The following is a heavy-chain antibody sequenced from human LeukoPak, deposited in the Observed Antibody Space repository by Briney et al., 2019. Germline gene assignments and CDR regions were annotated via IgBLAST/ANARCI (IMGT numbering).Heavy chain of an antibody. V-gene: IGHV3-30*03. CDR2: ISYDGSNK. CDR3: ATLHLYYYDSSGGDY. J-gene: IGHJ4*02. CDR1: GFTFSSYG. Sequence: GGSLRLSCAASGFTFSSYGMHWVRQAPGKGLEWVAVISYDGSNKYYADSVKGRFTISRDNSKNTLYLQMNSLRGEDTAVYYCATLHLYYYDSSGGDYWGQGTLVTVSS. D-gene: IGHD3-22*01.